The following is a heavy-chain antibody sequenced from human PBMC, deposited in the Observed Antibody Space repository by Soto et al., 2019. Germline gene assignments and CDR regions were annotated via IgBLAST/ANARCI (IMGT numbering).Heavy chain of an antibody. CDR2: ISPNSDYI. Sequence: EVHLVESGGGLVKPGASLRLSCVASGFSFTTHSMNWVRQAPGRGLEWVSSISPNSDYIYYADSLKGRFTISRDNAKNSLSLQMNSLRAEDTALYSCVRTTRAIVVAPSTASNWFDPWGQGTLVTVSS. CDR3: VRTTRAIVVAPSTASNWFDP. D-gene: IGHD2-2*01. J-gene: IGHJ5*02. CDR1: GFSFTTHS. V-gene: IGHV3-21*01.